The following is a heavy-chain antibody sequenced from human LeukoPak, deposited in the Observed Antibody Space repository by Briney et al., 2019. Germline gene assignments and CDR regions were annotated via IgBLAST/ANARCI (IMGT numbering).Heavy chain of an antibody. D-gene: IGHD3-10*01. Sequence: PGRSLRLSCAASGFTFSSYAMHWVRQAPGKGLEWVANIKQDGSEKYYVDSVKGRFTISRDNAKNSLYLQMNSLRAEDTAVYYCARDPIGLWFGDPWAWTGVYWGQRTLVTVSS. CDR3: ARDPIGLWFGDPWAWTGVY. CDR2: IKQDGSEK. V-gene: IGHV3-7*01. J-gene: IGHJ4*02. CDR1: GFTFSSYA.